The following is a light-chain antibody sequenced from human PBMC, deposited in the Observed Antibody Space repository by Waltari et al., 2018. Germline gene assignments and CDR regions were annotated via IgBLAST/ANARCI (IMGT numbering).Light chain of an antibody. CDR3: GTWDSSLSAHV. J-gene: IGLJ1*01. CDR2: EKY. V-gene: IGLV1-51*01. Sequence: QSVLTQPPSVSAAPGQKVTISCSGSSSNIGNNFVSWYQQIPGTAPKLLIFEKYKRPSGSPDRFAGSKSGTSATLGITGLQTGDEADYYCGTWDSSLSAHVFGTGTKVTVL. CDR1: SSNIGNNF.